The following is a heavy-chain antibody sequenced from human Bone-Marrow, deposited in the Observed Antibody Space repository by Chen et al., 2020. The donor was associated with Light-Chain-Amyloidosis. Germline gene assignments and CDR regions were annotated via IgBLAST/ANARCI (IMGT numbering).Heavy chain of an antibody. CDR1: GFTFSNAW. D-gene: IGHD3-16*02. CDR3: TTVTYDYVWGSYRYRAC. V-gene: IGHV3-15*01. Sequence: EVRLVESVGGLVKPGGSLRLSCAASGFTFSNAWMSWVRQAPGKGLEWVGRIKSKTDGGTTDYAGPVKGRFTISRDESKNTLYLQRNSLKTEDTAVYYCTTVTYDYVWGSYRYRACWGQGTLVTVSS. CDR2: IKSKTDGGTT. J-gene: IGHJ4*02.